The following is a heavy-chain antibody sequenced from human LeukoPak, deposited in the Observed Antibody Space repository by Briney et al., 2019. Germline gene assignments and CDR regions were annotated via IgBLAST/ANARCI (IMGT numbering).Heavy chain of an antibody. J-gene: IGHJ4*02. D-gene: IGHD4-23*01. CDR2: INQDGSEK. CDR1: GFTFSSYW. CDR3: ARDTYGGFDY. V-gene: IGHV3-7*01. Sequence: PGGSLRLSCAASGFTFSSYWMGWVRQAPGKGLKWVASINQDGSEKYYVDSVKGRFTIPRDNAKNSLYLQMNSLRADDTAVYYCARDTYGGFDYWGQGTLVTVSS.